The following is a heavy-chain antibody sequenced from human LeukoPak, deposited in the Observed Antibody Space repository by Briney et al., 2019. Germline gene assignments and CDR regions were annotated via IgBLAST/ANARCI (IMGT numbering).Heavy chain of an antibody. CDR3: ASLGGLEVAHDAFDI. V-gene: IGHV1-46*01. D-gene: IGHD3-16*01. Sequence: ASVKVSCKASGYTFTSYYMHWVRQAPGQGLEWMGIINPSGGSTSYAQKFQGRVTMTRDTSTSTVYMELSSLRSEDTAVYYCASLGGLEVAHDAFDIWGQGTMVTVSS. J-gene: IGHJ3*02. CDR1: GYTFTSYY. CDR2: INPSGGST.